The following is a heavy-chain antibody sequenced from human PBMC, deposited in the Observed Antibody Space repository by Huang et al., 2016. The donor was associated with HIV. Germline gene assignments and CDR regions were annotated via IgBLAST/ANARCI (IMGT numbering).Heavy chain of an antibody. CDR3: AKDRQDYYDSSGVYPHEGFDI. CDR1: GFMFRSYA. J-gene: IGHJ3*02. CDR2: ISYHGGNK. V-gene: IGHV3-30-3*01. D-gene: IGHD3-22*01. Sequence: QVQLVESGGGVVQPGRSLRLSCAVSGFMFRSYAMHWVRQAPGKGLEWVALISYHGGNKYYADSVKGRFTISRDNSGNTLFLQMISLRAEDTAMYYCAKDRQDYYDSSGVYPHEGFDIWGQGTMVTISS.